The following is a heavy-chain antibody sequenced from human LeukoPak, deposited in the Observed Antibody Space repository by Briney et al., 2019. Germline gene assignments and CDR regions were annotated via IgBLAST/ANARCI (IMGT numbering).Heavy chain of an antibody. CDR2: INHSGST. CDR3: AIAAAGTWYYYYGMDV. Sequence: SETLSLTCAVYGGSFSGYYWSWIRQPPGKGPEWIGEINHSGSTNYNPSLKSRVTISVDTSKNQFSLKLSSVTAADTAVYYCAIAAAGTWYYYYGMDVWGQGTTVTVSS. J-gene: IGHJ6*02. CDR1: GGSFSGYY. D-gene: IGHD6-13*01. V-gene: IGHV4-34*01.